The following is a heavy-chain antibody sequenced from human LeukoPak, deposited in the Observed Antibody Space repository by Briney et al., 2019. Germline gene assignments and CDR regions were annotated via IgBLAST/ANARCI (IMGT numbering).Heavy chain of an antibody. J-gene: IGHJ4*02. D-gene: IGHD3-10*01. CDR3: ARNYYGSGSYLVDY. CDR2: IYYSGST. Sequence: KPSETLSLTCTVSGGSISSSSYYWGWIRQPPGKGLEWIGSIYYSGSTYYNPSLKSRVTISVDTSKNQFSLKLSSVTAADTAVYYCARNYYGSGSYLVDYWGQGTLVTVSS. V-gene: IGHV4-39*01. CDR1: GGSISSSSYY.